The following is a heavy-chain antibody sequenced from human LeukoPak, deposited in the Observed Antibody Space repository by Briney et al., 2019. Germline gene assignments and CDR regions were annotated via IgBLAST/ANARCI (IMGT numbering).Heavy chain of an antibody. J-gene: IGHJ5*02. CDR2: IKEDGREK. V-gene: IGHV3-7*01. Sequence: GGSLRLSCATSGFTFSSSWMSWVRQAPGKGLECVANIKEDGREKYYVDSVKGRFTISRDNAKNSLYLQMSSLRAEDTAVYYCARGAYWIDPWGQGTLVTVSS. CDR1: GFTFSSSW. CDR3: ARGAYWIDP.